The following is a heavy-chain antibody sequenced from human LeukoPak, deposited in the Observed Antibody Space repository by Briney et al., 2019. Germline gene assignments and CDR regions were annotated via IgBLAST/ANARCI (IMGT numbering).Heavy chain of an antibody. J-gene: IGHJ4*02. CDR3: ARTDSSGYYLFDY. Sequence: SETLSLTCAVSGGSISSGGYSWSWIRQPPGKGLEWIGYIHHSGSTYYNPSLKSRVTISVDRSKNQFSLKLSSVTAADTAVYYCARTDSSGYYLFDYWGQGTLVTVSS. D-gene: IGHD3-22*01. V-gene: IGHV4-30-2*01. CDR1: GGSISSGGYS. CDR2: IHHSGST.